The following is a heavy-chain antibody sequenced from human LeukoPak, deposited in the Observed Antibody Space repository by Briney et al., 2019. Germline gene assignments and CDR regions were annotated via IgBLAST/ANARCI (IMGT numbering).Heavy chain of an antibody. CDR3: AKVPYSDYGSERPPFMDA. Sequence: PGGSLRLSCAASGFTFGNYAMSWVRQAPGKGLEWVSTLSHSGGDTYYADSVKGRFTISRDNSRNTLYLQMNSLRAEDAAVYYCAKVPYSDYGSERPPFMDAWGQGTTVAISS. CDR1: GFTFGNYA. J-gene: IGHJ6*02. D-gene: IGHD3-10*01. CDR2: LSHSGGDT. V-gene: IGHV3-23*01.